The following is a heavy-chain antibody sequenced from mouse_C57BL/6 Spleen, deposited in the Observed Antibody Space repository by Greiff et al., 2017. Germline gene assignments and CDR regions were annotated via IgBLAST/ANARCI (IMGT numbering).Heavy chain of an antibody. CDR3: ARDVGFAY. Sequence: EVHLVESEGGLVQPGSSMKLSCTASGFTFSDYYMAWVRQVPEKGLEWVANINYDGSSTYYLDSLKSRFILSRDNAKNILYLQMSSLKSEDTATYYCARDVGFAYWGQGTLVTVSA. CDR1: GFTFSDYY. J-gene: IGHJ3*01. V-gene: IGHV5-16*01. CDR2: INYDGSST.